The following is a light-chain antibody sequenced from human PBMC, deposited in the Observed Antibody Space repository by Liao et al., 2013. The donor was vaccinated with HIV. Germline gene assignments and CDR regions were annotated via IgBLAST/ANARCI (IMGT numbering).Light chain of an antibody. Sequence: SYVLTQPPSVSVAPGKTAIISCGGNNVGRESVHWYQQKSGQAPVLVVSFDADRPSGIPERISGSKSGNTATLTISRVEAGDEAEYYCQVWDSSINFVFGPGTKVTVL. CDR2: FDA. CDR1: NVGRES. V-gene: IGLV3-21*01. CDR3: QVWDSSINFV. J-gene: IGLJ1*01.